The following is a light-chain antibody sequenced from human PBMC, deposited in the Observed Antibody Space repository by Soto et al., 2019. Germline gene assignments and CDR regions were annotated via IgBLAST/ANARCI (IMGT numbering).Light chain of an antibody. CDR2: EVS. CDR1: SSDVGGYNY. CDR3: SAYTSINSYV. V-gene: IGLV2-14*01. J-gene: IGLJ1*01. Sequence: QSVLTQPASVSGSPGQSITISCTGTSSDVGGYNYVSWYQQHPGKGPKLMIYEVSNRPSGVSNRFSGSRSGNTASVTISGLQGEDEADYYCSAYTSINSYVFGSGNKVTVL.